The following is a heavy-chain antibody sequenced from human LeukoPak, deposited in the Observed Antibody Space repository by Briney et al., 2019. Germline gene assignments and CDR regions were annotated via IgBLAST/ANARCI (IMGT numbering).Heavy chain of an antibody. CDR2: IYYSGST. V-gene: IGHV4-39*01. D-gene: IGHD3-3*01. CDR3: ATTIFGVLDP. J-gene: IGHJ5*02. Sequence: SETLSLTCTVSGGSISSSSYYWGWIRQPPGKGLEWIGSIYYSGSTYYNPSLKSRVTISVDTSKNQFSLKLSSVTAADTAVYYCATTIFGVLDPWGQGTLVTVSS. CDR1: GGSISSSSYY.